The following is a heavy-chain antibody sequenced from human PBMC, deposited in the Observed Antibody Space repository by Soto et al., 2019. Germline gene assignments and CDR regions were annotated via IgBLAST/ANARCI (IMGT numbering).Heavy chain of an antibody. V-gene: IGHV1-46*01. CDR2: INPSGGST. J-gene: IGHJ4*02. CDR1: GYTFSTYY. D-gene: IGHD4-4*01. Sequence: APVKVSCKASGYTFSTYYMHWVRQAPGQGYEWMGIINPSGGSTTYAQKFQGRVTMTRDTSTTTVYMELSSLKSEDTAVYYCARYDYNGYYFDYWGQGTLVTVSS. CDR3: ARYDYNGYYFDY.